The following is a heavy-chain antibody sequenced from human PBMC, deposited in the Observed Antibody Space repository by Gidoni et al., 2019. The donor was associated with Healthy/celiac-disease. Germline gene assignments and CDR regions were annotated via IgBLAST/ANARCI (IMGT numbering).Heavy chain of an antibody. CDR2: IYYSGST. CDR1: GGSISSSSDY. J-gene: IGHJ4*02. D-gene: IGHD3-3*01. V-gene: IGHV4-39*01. Sequence: QLQLQESGPGLVKPSETLSLTCTVSGGSISSSSDYWGWIRQPPGKGLEWIGSIYYSGSTYYNPSLKSRVTISVDTSKNQFSLKLSSVTAADTAVYYCARIEKANDFWSGYYRYYFDYWGQGTLVTVSS. CDR3: ARIEKANDFWSGYYRYYFDY.